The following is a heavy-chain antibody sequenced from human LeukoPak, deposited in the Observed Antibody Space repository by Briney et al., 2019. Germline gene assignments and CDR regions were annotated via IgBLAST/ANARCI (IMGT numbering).Heavy chain of an antibody. D-gene: IGHD2-15*01. Sequence: GGSLRLSCAASGFTFSSYAMSWVRQAPGKGLEWVSGISGSGDNTYYADSVKGRFTISRDNSKNTLYLQMNSLRAEDTAVYYCAKNFGYCSGGSCSPPHYYYYYGMDVWGQGTTVTVSS. CDR3: AKNFGYCSGGSCSPPHYYYYYGMDV. V-gene: IGHV3-23*01. CDR2: ISGSGDNT. J-gene: IGHJ6*02. CDR1: GFTFSSYA.